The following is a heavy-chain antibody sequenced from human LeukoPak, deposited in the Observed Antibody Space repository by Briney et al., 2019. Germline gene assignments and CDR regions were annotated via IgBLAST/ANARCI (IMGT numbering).Heavy chain of an antibody. Sequence: GGSLRLSCAASGFTFRNYWMGWVRQAPGKGLEWVANTKPDGSAEYYADSVRGRFTASRDNANNLLYLQMNRLRAEDTAVYYCARDGGLHTNFDYWGQGTLLTVSS. CDR3: ARDGGLHTNFDY. CDR1: GFTFRNYW. CDR2: TKPDGSAE. D-gene: IGHD2-15*01. V-gene: IGHV3-7*01. J-gene: IGHJ4*02.